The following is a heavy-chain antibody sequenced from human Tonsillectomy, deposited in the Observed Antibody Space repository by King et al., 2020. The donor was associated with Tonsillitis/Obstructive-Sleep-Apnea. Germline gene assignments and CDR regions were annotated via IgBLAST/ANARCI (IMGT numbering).Heavy chain of an antibody. CDR1: GGSIRNYY. Sequence: QLQESGPGLVKPTETLSLTCTVSGGSIRNYYWNWVRQPPGKGLEWVGYISYSGSTNYNPSLTSRVTISLDTSKNQFSLKLSSVTAADTAMDYCARAERMATAIDYWGQGTLVTVSS. V-gene: IGHV4-59*01. D-gene: IGHD5-24*01. CDR2: ISYSGST. CDR3: ARAERMATAIDY. J-gene: IGHJ4*02.